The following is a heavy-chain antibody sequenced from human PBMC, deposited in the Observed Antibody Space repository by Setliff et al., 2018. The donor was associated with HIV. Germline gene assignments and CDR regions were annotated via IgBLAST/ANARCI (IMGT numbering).Heavy chain of an antibody. CDR2: IKGDGSET. V-gene: IGHV3-7*03. Sequence: HPGGSLRLSCEASGFNFGNYGMGWVRQAPGKRPEWVANIKGDGSETYYVDSVKGRFTISRDNAKNSLYLQMDSLRAEDTAIYYCVRGVFDYWGQGVLVTVSS. J-gene: IGHJ4*02. CDR1: GFNFGNYG. CDR3: VRGVFDY.